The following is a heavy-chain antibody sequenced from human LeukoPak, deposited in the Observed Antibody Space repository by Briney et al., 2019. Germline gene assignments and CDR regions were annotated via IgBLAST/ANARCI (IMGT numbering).Heavy chain of an antibody. D-gene: IGHD4-23*01. V-gene: IGHV3-74*01. J-gene: IGHJ4*02. CDR2: IASDGSST. Sequence: GGYLRRYCAASGFTFSSYWMNWVRQAPGKGLVWVSRIASDGSSTTYADSVKGRFSISRDNAKNTLYLQMNSLRVEDTAVYYCARGRPHGNDYWGQGTLVTVSS. CDR3: ARGRPHGNDY. CDR1: GFTFSSYW.